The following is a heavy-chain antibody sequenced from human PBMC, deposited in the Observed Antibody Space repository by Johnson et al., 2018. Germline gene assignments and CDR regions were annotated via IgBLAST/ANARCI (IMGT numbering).Heavy chain of an antibody. CDR1: GFTFDDYA. D-gene: IGHD2-15*01. CDR2: LSWNSGSI. Sequence: QLLESGGGLVQPGRSLRLSCAASGFTFDDYAMHWVRQAPGKGLEWVSGLSWNSGSIGYADSVKGRFTISRDNAKNSLYLQMNSLRAEDTALYYCAKDIGCSGGSCYSGGGGDAFDIWGQGTMVTVSS. J-gene: IGHJ3*02. CDR3: AKDIGCSGGSCYSGGGGDAFDI. V-gene: IGHV3-9*01.